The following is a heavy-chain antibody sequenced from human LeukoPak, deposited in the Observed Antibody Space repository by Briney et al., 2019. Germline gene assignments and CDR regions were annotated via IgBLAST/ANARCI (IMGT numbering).Heavy chain of an antibody. V-gene: IGHV3-23*01. Sequence: PVGSLRLSCAASGFTFSSDAISSVRQAPGKGLEWVSAISVIGGATYYPDSVKGRFTISRDNSKNTLYLQVSSLRAEDTAVYYCAKILFGESTYDAFDIWGQGTMVTVSS. CDR1: GFTFSSDA. CDR2: ISVIGGAT. CDR3: AKILFGESTYDAFDI. D-gene: IGHD3-10*01. J-gene: IGHJ3*02.